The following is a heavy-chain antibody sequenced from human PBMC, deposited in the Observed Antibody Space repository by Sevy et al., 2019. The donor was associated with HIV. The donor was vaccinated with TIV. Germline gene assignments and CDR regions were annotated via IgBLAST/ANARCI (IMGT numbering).Heavy chain of an antibody. V-gene: IGHV3-11*01. J-gene: IGHJ5*02. CDR2: ISRSGSNI. CDR1: GFTFSDYY. D-gene: IGHD3-22*01. CDR3: ARENTMIEEPGWFDP. Sequence: GGSLRLSCAASGFTFSDYYMSWIRQAPGKGLEWVSYISRSGSNINYADSVKGRFTISRDNAKNSLYLQINSLRAEDMAVYYCARENTMIEEPGWFDPWGQGTLVTVSS.